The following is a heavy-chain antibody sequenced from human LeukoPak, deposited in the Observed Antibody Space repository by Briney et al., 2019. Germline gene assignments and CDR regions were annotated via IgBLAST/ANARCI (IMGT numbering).Heavy chain of an antibody. Sequence: ASVKVSCKASGYTFTGYYMHWVRQAPGQGLEWMGWINPNSGGTNYAQKFQGRVTMTRDTSISTAYMELSRLRSDDTAVYYCARAPKRYSGSYFDCWGQGTLVTVSS. V-gene: IGHV1-2*02. CDR3: ARAPKRYSGSYFDC. J-gene: IGHJ4*02. CDR2: INPNSGGT. D-gene: IGHD1-26*01. CDR1: GYTFTGYY.